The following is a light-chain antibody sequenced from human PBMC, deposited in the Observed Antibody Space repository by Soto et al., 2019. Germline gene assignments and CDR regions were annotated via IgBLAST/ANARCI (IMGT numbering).Light chain of an antibody. J-gene: IGKJ4*01. Sequence: EIVLTQSPGTLSLSTGERATLSCRASQSVGNNYLAWYQQKPGQAPRFLIYDASSRATGIPDRFSGSGSGTDLTLTLSSLEPEDFAVYYCEQYGSTPLTFGGGTKVELK. V-gene: IGKV3-20*01. CDR1: QSVGNNY. CDR3: EQYGSTPLT. CDR2: DAS.